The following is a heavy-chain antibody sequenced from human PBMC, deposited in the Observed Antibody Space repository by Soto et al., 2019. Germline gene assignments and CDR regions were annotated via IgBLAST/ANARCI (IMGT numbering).Heavy chain of an antibody. CDR1: GFTFSSYA. D-gene: IGHD3-22*01. Sequence: GGSLRLSCAASGFTFSSYAMHWVRQAPGKGLEWVAVISYDGSNKYYADSVKGRFTISRDNSKNTLYLQMNSLRAEDTAVYYCARDREYYYDSSGRPDAFDIWGQGTMVTVSS. CDR3: ARDREYYYDSSGRPDAFDI. V-gene: IGHV3-30-3*01. CDR2: ISYDGSNK. J-gene: IGHJ3*02.